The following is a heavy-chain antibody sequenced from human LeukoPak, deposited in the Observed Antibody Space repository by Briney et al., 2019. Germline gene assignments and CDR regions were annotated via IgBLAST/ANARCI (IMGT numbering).Heavy chain of an antibody. V-gene: IGHV3-7*04. CDR1: GFTFSSYS. J-gene: IGHJ4*02. Sequence: GGSLRLSCAASGFTFSSYSMNWVRQAPGKGLEWVANIKQDGSEKSYVNSVKGRFSISRDNAENSLYLQMNSLRAEDTAVYYCARAYYLDYWGQGTLVTVSS. CDR2: IKQDGSEK. CDR3: ARAYYLDY.